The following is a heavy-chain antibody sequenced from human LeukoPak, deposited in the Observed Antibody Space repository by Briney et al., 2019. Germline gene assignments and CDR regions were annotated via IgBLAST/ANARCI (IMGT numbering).Heavy chain of an antibody. Sequence: GGSLRLSCAASGFTFSSYWMSWVRQAPGKGLEWVANIKQDGSEEYYVDSVKGRFTISRDNAKNSLYLQMNSLRAEDTAVYYCARDSPHKLWFGELLPRYFDYWGQGTLVTVSS. CDR3: ARDSPHKLWFGELLPRYFDY. CDR1: GFTFSSYW. CDR2: IKQDGSEE. J-gene: IGHJ4*02. D-gene: IGHD3-10*01. V-gene: IGHV3-7*01.